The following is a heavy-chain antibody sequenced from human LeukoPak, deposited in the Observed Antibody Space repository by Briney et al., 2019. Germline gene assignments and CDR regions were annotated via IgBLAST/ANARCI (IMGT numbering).Heavy chain of an antibody. V-gene: IGHV3-21*01. CDR2: ISSSSSYI. CDR3: ARGLGSSSSSDAFDI. D-gene: IGHD6-6*01. J-gene: IGHJ3*02. Sequence: GGSLRLSCAASGFTFSSYSMNWVRQAPGKGLEWVSSISSSSSYIYYADSVKGRFTISRDNAKNSLYLRMNSLRAEDTAVYYCARGLGSSSSSDAFDIWGQGTMVTVSS. CDR1: GFTFSSYS.